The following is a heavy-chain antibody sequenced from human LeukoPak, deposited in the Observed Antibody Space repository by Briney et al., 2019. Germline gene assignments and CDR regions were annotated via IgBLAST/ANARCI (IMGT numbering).Heavy chain of an antibody. D-gene: IGHD1-14*01. Sequence: GGSLRLSCVASGFTLSSFSMHWVRQSPGRGLEYVSAINYKGGPTYYADSVKGRFTIPTDNSKNTLYLQMTSLRREDMGVYYCARVGPETAFDYWGQGTLVTVSS. CDR2: INYKGGPT. V-gene: IGHV3-64*02. CDR1: GFTLSSFS. J-gene: IGHJ4*02. CDR3: ARVGPETAFDY.